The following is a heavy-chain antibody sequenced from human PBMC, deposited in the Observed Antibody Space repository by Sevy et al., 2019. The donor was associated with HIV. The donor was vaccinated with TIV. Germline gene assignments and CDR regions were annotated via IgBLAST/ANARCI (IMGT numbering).Heavy chain of an antibody. CDR1: GFTFDDHA. J-gene: IGHJ6*02. CDR2: ISWNSGGI. V-gene: IGHV3-9*01. Sequence: GGSLRLSCTASGFTFDDHAMHWVRQGPGKGLEWVSGISWNSGGIDYADSVKGRFTISRDNAKNSLYLQMNSLRPEDTALYFCAKGGPDYNYGMDVWGQGTTVTVSS. CDR3: AKGGPDYNYGMDV.